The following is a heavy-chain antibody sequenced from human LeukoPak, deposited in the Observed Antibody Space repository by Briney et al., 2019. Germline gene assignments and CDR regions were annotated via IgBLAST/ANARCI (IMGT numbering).Heavy chain of an antibody. CDR2: ISSSSSYI. V-gene: IGHV3-21*01. Sequence: GGSLRLSCAASGFTFSSYSMNWVRQAPGEGLEWVSSISSSSSYIYYADSVKGRFTISRDNAKNSLYLQMNSLRAEDTAVYYCASGLVGATTAATTRWGQGTLVTVSS. CDR3: ASGLVGATTAATTR. D-gene: IGHD1-26*01. J-gene: IGHJ4*02. CDR1: GFTFSSYS.